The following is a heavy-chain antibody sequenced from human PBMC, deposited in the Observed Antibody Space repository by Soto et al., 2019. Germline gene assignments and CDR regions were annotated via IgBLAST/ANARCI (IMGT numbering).Heavy chain of an antibody. D-gene: IGHD6-13*01. Sequence: PGGSLRLSCAASGFTFRSFTMNWVRQAPGKGLEWVSTISSNSGYIYYTDALRGRFTISRDNAKNSLHLQMNSLRAEDTAVYYCTRDASRDSSARGWFDPWGPGTLVTVSS. CDR1: GFTFRSFT. CDR2: ISSNSGYI. V-gene: IGHV3-21*01. J-gene: IGHJ5*02. CDR3: TRDASRDSSARGWFDP.